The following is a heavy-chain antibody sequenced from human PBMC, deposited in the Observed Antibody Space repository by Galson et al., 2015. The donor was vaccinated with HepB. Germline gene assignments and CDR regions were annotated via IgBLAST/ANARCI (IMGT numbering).Heavy chain of an antibody. CDR1: GYSFTSYW. D-gene: IGHD5-18*01. J-gene: IGHJ5*02. V-gene: IGHV5-51*01. CDR2: IYPGDSDT. CDR3: ARHVPYSYGLGREFDP. Sequence: QSGAEVKKPGESLRISCKGSGYSFTSYWISWVRQMPGKGLEWMGIIYPGDSDTRYSPSFQGQVTISADKSISTAYLQWSSLKASDTAMYYCARHVPYSYGLGREFDPWGQGTLVTVSS.